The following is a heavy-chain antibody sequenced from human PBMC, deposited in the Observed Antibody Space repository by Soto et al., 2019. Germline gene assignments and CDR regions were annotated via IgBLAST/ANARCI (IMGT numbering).Heavy chain of an antibody. D-gene: IGHD3-10*02. CDR2: IHHSGAT. Sequence: PSETLSLTCSVSGGSVSSFSYYWSWIRQPPGRRPEWIGYIHHSGATRYNPSLNDRVSISLDTSKNHLALKLNSVTAADTAVYYCARDHGMFDSPTRSPQFYHGMDVWGQGTTVPVYS. CDR1: GGSVSSFSYY. V-gene: IGHV4-61*03. CDR3: ARDHGMFDSPTRSPQFYHGMDV. J-gene: IGHJ6*02.